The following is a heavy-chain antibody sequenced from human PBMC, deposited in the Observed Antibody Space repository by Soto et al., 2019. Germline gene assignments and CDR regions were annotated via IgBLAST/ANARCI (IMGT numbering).Heavy chain of an antibody. Sequence: PSETLSLTCTVSGGSISSSSYYWGWIRQPPGKGLEWIGSIYYSGSTYYNPSLKSRVTISVDTSKNQFSLKLSSVTAADTAVYYCARHASSGYSYGTFGAFDYWGQGTLVTVSS. J-gene: IGHJ4*02. CDR2: IYYSGST. CDR3: ARHASSGYSYGTFGAFDY. V-gene: IGHV4-39*01. D-gene: IGHD5-18*01. CDR1: GGSISSSSYY.